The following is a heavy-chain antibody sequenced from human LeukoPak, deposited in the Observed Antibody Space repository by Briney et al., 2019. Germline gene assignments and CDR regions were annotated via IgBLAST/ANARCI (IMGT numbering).Heavy chain of an antibody. Sequence: GGSLRLSCAASGFTFSGYSMTWVRQAPGKGLEWVSAISGSGGSTYYADSVKGRFTISRDNSKNTLYLQMNSLRAEDTAVYYCAKDLGYSSGWYFGAFDIWGQGTMVTVSS. CDR1: GFTFSGYS. CDR3: AKDLGYSSGWYFGAFDI. J-gene: IGHJ3*02. D-gene: IGHD6-19*01. CDR2: ISGSGGST. V-gene: IGHV3-23*01.